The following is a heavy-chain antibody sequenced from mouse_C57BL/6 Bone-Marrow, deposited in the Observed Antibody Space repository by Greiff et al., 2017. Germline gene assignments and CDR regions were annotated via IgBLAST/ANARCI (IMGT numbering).Heavy chain of an antibody. V-gene: IGHV1-53*01. CDR3: AYYYGSSTPFAY. D-gene: IGHD1-1*01. CDR1: GYTFTSYW. CDR2: INPSNGGT. J-gene: IGHJ3*01. Sequence: QVQLQQPGTELVKPGASVKLSCKASGYTFTSYWMHWVKQRPGQGLEWLGNINPSNGGTNYNEKFKSKATLTVHKSSSTAYMQLSSLTSEDSAVYYWAYYYGSSTPFAYWGQGTLVTVSA.